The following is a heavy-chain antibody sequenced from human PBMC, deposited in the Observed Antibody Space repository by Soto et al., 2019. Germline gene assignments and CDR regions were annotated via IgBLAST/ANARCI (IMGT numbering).Heavy chain of an antibody. J-gene: IGHJ3*02. CDR2: FSGRSTST. CDR3: AKGIDCGADCHSYDTFDI. Sequence: EMHLLESGGGLVQPGGSLRLSCVASGFTVNNTAMTWVRQTPGGGLEWVSAFSGRSTSTYYEGSVKGRFTISKDNAKNTLYLQMNSLRAEDTAVYYCAKGIDCGADCHSYDTFDIWGQGTVVTVSS. CDR1: GFTVNNTA. D-gene: IGHD2-21*02. V-gene: IGHV3-23*01.